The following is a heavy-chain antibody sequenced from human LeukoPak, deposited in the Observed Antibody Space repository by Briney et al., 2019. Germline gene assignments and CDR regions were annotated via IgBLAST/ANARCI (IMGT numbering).Heavy chain of an antibody. CDR2: FYYSAST. CDR3: AINTELVATILFFDY. J-gene: IGHJ4*02. V-gene: IGHV4-39*07. D-gene: IGHD5-12*01. CDR1: GASISSSSYY. Sequence: SETLSLTCTVSGASISSSSYYWGWIRQPPGKGLEWIGSFYYSASTYYNPSLKSRVTISVDTSKNHFSLKLSSVTAADTAVYYCAINTELVATILFFDYWGQGILVTVSS.